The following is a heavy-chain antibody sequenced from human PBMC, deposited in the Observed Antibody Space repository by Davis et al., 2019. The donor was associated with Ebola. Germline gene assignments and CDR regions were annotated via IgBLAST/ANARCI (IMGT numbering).Heavy chain of an antibody. J-gene: IGHJ4*02. CDR2: ISSSGSTI. Sequence: PGGSLRLSCAASGFTFSDYYMSWIRQAPGKGLEWVSYISSSGSTIYYADSVKGRFTISRDNAKNSLYLQMNSLRAEDTAVYYCARAAIEYYYDSSGYYSKEYFDYWGQGTLVTVSS. V-gene: IGHV3-11*01. CDR1: GFTFSDYY. CDR3: ARAAIEYYYDSSGYYSKEYFDY. D-gene: IGHD3-22*01.